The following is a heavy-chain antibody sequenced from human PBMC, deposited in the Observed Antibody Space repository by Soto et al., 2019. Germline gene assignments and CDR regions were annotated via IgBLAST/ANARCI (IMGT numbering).Heavy chain of an antibody. CDR3: ARNADYSMYYFDH. CDR1: GGSISSGDYY. Sequence: SETLSLTCAVSGGSISSGDYYWSWIRQPPGKGLEWIGYIYYSGSTDYNPSLKSRVTISVDTSKNQFSLKLSSVTVADTAVYYCARNADYSMYYFDHWGQGTLVTVSS. D-gene: IGHD2-21*01. J-gene: IGHJ4*02. CDR2: IYYSGST. V-gene: IGHV4-61*08.